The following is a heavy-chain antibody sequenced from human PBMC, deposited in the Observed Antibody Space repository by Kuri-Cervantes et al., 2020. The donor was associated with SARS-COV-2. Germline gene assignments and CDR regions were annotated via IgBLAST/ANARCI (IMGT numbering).Heavy chain of an antibody. D-gene: IGHD1-1*01. Sequence: GESLKISCAASGFTFSSYEMNWVRQAPGKGLEWVSYISSSGSTIYYADSVKGRFTISRDNAKNSLCLQMNSLRAEDTAVYYCARDNRPNRYNWNVAYYGMDVWGQGTLVTGSS. CDR2: ISSSGSTI. CDR3: ARDNRPNRYNWNVAYYGMDV. CDR1: GFTFSSYE. V-gene: IGHV3-48*03. J-gene: IGHJ6*02.